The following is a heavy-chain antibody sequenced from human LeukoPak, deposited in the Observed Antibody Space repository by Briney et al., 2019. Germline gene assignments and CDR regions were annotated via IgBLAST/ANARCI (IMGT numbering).Heavy chain of an antibody. CDR3: ARYPDSSGWWSEDY. Sequence: EASVKVSCKASGYTFTSYGISWVRQAPGQGLEWMGWISAYNGNTNYAQKLQGRVTMTTDTSTSTAYMELRSLRSDDTAVYYCARYPDSSGWWSEDYWGQGTLVTVSS. V-gene: IGHV1-18*01. CDR2: ISAYNGNT. CDR1: GYTFTSYG. J-gene: IGHJ4*02. D-gene: IGHD6-19*01.